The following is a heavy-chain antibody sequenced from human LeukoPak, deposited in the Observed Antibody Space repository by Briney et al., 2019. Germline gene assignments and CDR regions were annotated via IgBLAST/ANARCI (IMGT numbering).Heavy chain of an antibody. Sequence: ASVKVSCKASGYTFTGYYMHWVRQAPGQGLEWMGWINPNSGGTNYAQKFQGRVTMTRDTSITTAYMELSGLRSDDTAVYYCARVLERWLQSNFDAFDIWGQGTMVIVSS. CDR3: ARVLERWLQSNFDAFDI. J-gene: IGHJ3*02. CDR1: GYTFTGYY. V-gene: IGHV1-2*02. D-gene: IGHD5-24*01. CDR2: INPNSGGT.